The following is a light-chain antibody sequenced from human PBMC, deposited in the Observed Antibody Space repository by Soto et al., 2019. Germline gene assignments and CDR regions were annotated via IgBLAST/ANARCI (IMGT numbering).Light chain of an antibody. V-gene: IGKV3-11*01. Sequence: EIVLTQSPGTLSLSPGERATLSCRASQSVSSYLAWYQQKPGQAPRLLIYDASSRATGIPARFSGSGSGTDFTLTISSLEPEDFAIYYCQQRSNWPLTFGRGTKVEIK. CDR2: DAS. CDR1: QSVSSY. J-gene: IGKJ4*01. CDR3: QQRSNWPLT.